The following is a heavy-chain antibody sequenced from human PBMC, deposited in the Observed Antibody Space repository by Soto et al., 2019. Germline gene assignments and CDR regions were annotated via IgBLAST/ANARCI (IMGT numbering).Heavy chain of an antibody. CDR3: ARDLPSYYYDSSGYPLGGGAFDI. V-gene: IGHV4-31*03. D-gene: IGHD3-22*01. CDR1: GGSISSGGYY. J-gene: IGHJ3*02. Sequence: QVQLQESGPGLVKPSQTLSLTCTVSGGSISSGGYYWSWIRQHPGKGLEWIGYIYYSGSTYYNPSLKSRVTLSVDTSKNQFSLKLSSVTAADTAVYYCARDLPSYYYDSSGYPLGGGAFDIWGQGTMVTVSS. CDR2: IYYSGST.